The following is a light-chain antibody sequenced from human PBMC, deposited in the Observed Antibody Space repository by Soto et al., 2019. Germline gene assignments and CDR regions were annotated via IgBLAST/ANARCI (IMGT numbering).Light chain of an antibody. V-gene: IGLV2-18*02. CDR1: SSDVGSYNS. Sequence: QSALTQPPSVSGSPGQSVTISCTGTSSDVGSYNSVSWYQQPPGKVPKLMIYEVSNRPSGVPNRFSGSKSGNTASLTISGLQAEDEADYYCSSYTTSNTYVFGTGTKVTVL. CDR2: EVS. J-gene: IGLJ1*01. CDR3: SSYTTSNTYV.